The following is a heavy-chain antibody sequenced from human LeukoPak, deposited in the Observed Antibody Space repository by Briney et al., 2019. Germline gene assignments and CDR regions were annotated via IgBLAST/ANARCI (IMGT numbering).Heavy chain of an antibody. CDR1: GGTFSSYA. Sequence: ASVKVSCKASGGTFSSYAISWVRQAPGQGLEWMGWMNPNSGNTGYAQKFQGRVTMTRNTSISTAYMELSSLRSEDTAVYYCARALYDYVWGSYRYTGGTGEFDPWGQGTLVTVSS. J-gene: IGHJ5*02. V-gene: IGHV1-8*02. D-gene: IGHD3-16*02. CDR2: MNPNSGNT. CDR3: ARALYDYVWGSYRYTGGTGEFDP.